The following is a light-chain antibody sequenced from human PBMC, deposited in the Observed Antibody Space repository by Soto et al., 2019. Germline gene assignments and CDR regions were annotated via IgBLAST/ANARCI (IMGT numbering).Light chain of an antibody. CDR3: QYYDSRMILSKV. CDR1: SSNLGAGYD. Sequence: QSVLTQPPSVSGAPGQRVTISCSGSSSNLGAGYDVQWYRQFPGTAPKLLIYANSVRPSGVPDRFSGSKSGTSASLAITGLPAEDQHDYHSQYYDSRMILSKVFGTGTKV. J-gene: IGLJ1*01. CDR2: ANS. V-gene: IGLV1-40*01.